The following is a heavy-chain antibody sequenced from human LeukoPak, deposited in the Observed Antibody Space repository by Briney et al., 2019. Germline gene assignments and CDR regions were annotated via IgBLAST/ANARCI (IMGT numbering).Heavy chain of an antibody. CDR3: ARDRGYYGSGSYWVIDY. Sequence: SETLSLTCTVSGGSISSYYWSWIRQPPGKGLEWIGYIYYSGSTNYNPSLKSRVTISVDTSKNQFSLKLSSVTAADTAVYYCARDRGYYGSGSYWVIDYWGQGTLVTVSS. CDR1: GGSISSYY. CDR2: IYYSGST. J-gene: IGHJ4*02. D-gene: IGHD3-10*01. V-gene: IGHV4-59*01.